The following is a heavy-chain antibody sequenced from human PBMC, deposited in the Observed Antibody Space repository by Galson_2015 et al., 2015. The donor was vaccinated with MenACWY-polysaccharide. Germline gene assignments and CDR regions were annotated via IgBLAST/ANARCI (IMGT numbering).Heavy chain of an antibody. J-gene: IGHJ6*02. CDR2: ISSSGSTI. CDR3: AREPRLYQLPGGDYGMDV. V-gene: IGHV3-11*01. CDR1: GFTFSDYY. Sequence: SLRLSCAASGFTFSDYYMSWIRPAPGKGLEWVSYISSSGSTIYYADSVKGRFTISRDNAKNSLYLQMISLRAEDTAVYYCAREPRLYQLPGGDYGMDVWGQGATVTVSS. D-gene: IGHD2-2*01.